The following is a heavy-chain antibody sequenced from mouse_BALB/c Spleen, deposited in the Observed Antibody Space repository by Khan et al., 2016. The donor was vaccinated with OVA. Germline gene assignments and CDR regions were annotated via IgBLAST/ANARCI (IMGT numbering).Heavy chain of an antibody. CDR1: GFTFSTYG. CDR2: INSDGDYT. Sequence: EVELVESGGDLVKPGGSLRLSCAASGFTFSTYGMSWVRQPPDKRLEWVATINSDGDYTYYPDTVKGRFTFSRNNAENTLYLQMSSLQSEDTAIYYCARHLTGSFAYWGQGTLVTVSA. J-gene: IGHJ3*01. CDR3: ARHLTGSFAY. V-gene: IGHV5-6*01. D-gene: IGHD4-1*01.